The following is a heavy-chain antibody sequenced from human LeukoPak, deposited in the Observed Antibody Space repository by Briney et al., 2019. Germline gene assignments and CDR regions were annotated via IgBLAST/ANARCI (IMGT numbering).Heavy chain of an antibody. V-gene: IGHV4-59*12. CDR1: LGSISSYY. CDR2: IYYSGSA. Sequence: SETLSLTCTVSLGSISSYYWSWIRQPPGKGLEWIGFIYYSGSANYNPSLKSRVTISVDTSKNQFSLELSSVTAADTAVYYCARPSVGEGDLSFHDAFNIWGQGTMVTDSS. J-gene: IGHJ3*02. D-gene: IGHD3-16*02. CDR3: ARPSVGEGDLSFHDAFNI.